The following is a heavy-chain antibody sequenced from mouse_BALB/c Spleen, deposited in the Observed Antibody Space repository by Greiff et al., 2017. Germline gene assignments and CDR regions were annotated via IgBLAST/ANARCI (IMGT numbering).Heavy chain of an antibody. CDR2: ISSGGSYT. CDR1: GFTFSSYA. D-gene: IGHD2-1*01. V-gene: IGHV5-9-4*01. CDR3: ARRRGNGYFDV. J-gene: IGHJ1*01. Sequence: EVQGVESGGGLVKPGGSLKLSCAASGFTFSSYAMSWVRQSPEKRLEWVAEISSGGSYTYYPDTVTGRFTISRDNAKNTLYLEMSSLRSEDTAMYYCARRRGNGYFDVWGAGTTVTVSS.